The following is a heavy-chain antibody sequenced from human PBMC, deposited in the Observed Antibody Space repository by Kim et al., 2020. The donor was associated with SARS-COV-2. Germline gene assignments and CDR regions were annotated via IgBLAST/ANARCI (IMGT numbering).Heavy chain of an antibody. V-gene: IGHV4-34*01. CDR3: ARGPQITIFGVVARRYFDY. CDR2: INHSGST. D-gene: IGHD3-3*01. J-gene: IGHJ4*02. CDR1: GGSFSGYY. Sequence: SETLSLTCAVYGGSFSGYYWSWIRQPPGKGLEWIGEINHSGSTNYNPSLKSRVTISVDTSKNQFSLKLSSVTAADTAVYYCARGPQITIFGVVARRYFDYWGQGTLVTVSS.